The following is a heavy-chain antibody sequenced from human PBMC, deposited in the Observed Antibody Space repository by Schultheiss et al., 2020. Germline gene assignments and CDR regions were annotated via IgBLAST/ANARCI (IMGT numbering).Heavy chain of an antibody. J-gene: IGHJ6*02. D-gene: IGHD4-23*01. V-gene: IGHV3-30*04. CDR1: GFTFNNYA. CDR3: ARDGNSWGMDV. Sequence: GGSLRLSCAASGFTFNNYAMSWVRQAPGKGLEWVAVVSNDGRDKYYADSVKGRFTISRDNSKNSLYLQMNSLRAEDTAVYYCARDGNSWGMDVWGQGTTVTVYS. CDR2: VSNDGRDK.